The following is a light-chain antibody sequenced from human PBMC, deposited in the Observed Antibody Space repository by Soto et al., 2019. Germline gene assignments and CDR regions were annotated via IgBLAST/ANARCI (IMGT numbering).Light chain of an antibody. CDR2: AAS. CDR3: QQANSFPWT. CDR1: QGISRW. J-gene: IGKJ1*01. V-gene: IGKV1-12*02. Sequence: DIQMTQSPSSVSASVGDRVTITCRASQGISRWLAWYQQKPGRAPKLLIYAASNVQSGVPSRFSGSGSETDYTLTISSLQTEDFATYYWQQANSFPWTFGQGTKVEVK.